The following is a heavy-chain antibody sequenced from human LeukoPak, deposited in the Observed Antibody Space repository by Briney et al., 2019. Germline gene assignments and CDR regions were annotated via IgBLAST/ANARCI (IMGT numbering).Heavy chain of an antibody. CDR1: GYTFTSYG. CDR2: ISAYNGNT. V-gene: IGHV1-18*01. D-gene: IGHD4-23*01. CDR3: ARGTGRGYGGNSDAFDI. J-gene: IGHJ3*02. Sequence: ASVKVSCKASGYTFTSYGISWVRQAPGQGLEWMGWISAYNGNTNYAQRLQGRVTMTTDTSTSTAYMELRSLRSDDTAVYYCARGTGRGYGGNSDAFDIWGQGTMVTVSP.